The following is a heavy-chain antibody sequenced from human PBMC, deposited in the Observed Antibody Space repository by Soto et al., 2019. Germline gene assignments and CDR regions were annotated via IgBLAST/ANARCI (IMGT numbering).Heavy chain of an antibody. CDR2: FSVSGGNT. J-gene: IGHJ4*02. CDR3: AKVGGGIRVNYFDY. V-gene: IGHV3-23*01. CDR1: GFTFSSYA. D-gene: IGHD3-10*01. Sequence: EVQLLESGGGLVQPGGSLRLSCVASGFTFSSYAMSWVRQAPGKGLEWVSVFSVSGGNTYYADSVKGRFTISRDNTKNTLYLPMSSLRADDTAVYYCAKVGGGIRVNYFDYWGRGALVTVSS.